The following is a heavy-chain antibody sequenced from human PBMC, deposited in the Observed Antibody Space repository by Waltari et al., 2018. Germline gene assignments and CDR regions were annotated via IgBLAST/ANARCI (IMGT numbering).Heavy chain of an antibody. Sequence: QVQLQESGPGLVKPSGTLSLTCGVSGASVSDAIWWSWVRQSPEKGLEWSGEIFHSGVTNYNPSLKSRVTISLDKSKNQVSLKVNSVTAADTAVYYCAKNAAYNLDYWGQGTLVTVSS. J-gene: IGHJ4*02. CDR1: GASVSDAIW. CDR3: AKNAAYNLDY. V-gene: IGHV4-4*02. D-gene: IGHD2-15*01. CDR2: IFHSGVT.